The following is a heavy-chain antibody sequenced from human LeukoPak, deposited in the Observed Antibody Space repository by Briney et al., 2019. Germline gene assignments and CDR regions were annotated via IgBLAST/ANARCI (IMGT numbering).Heavy chain of an antibody. V-gene: IGHV3-7*01. D-gene: IGHD6-13*01. Sequence: GGSLRLSCAASGFTFSGYWMSWVRQAPGKGPEWVANINQDGSEKYYVDSVKGRFTISRDNAKNSLFLQMGSLRFEDTAVYYCARESTAGYNSSWYGFRNWGQGTLVSVSS. J-gene: IGHJ1*01. CDR2: INQDGSEK. CDR3: ARESTAGYNSSWYGFRN. CDR1: GFTFSGYW.